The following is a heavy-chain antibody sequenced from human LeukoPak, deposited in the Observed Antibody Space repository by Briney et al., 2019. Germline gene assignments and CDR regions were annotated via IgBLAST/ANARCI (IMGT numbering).Heavy chain of an antibody. D-gene: IGHD6-13*01. CDR2: ISSSSSYI. CDR1: GFTFDNYR. CDR3: ARALQLVAAAGDY. J-gene: IGHJ4*02. Sequence: GGSLRLSCAASGFTFDNYRMSWVRQAPGKGLEWVSSISSSSSYIYYADSVKGRFTISRDNAKNSLYLQMNSLRAEDTAVYYCARALQLVAAAGDYWGQGTLVTVSS. V-gene: IGHV3-21*01.